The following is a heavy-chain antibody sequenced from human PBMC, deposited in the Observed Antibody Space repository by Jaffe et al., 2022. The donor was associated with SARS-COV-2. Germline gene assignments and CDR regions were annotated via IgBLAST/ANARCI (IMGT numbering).Heavy chain of an antibody. CDR3: TTDYPIVVVITTYDY. CDR1: GFTFSNAW. CDR2: IKSKTDGGTT. V-gene: IGHV3-15*01. Sequence: EVQLVESGGGLVKPGGSLRLSCAASGFTFSNAWMSWVRQAPGKGLEWVGRIKSKTDGGTTDYAAPVKGRFTISRDDSKNTLYLQMNSLKTEDTAVYYCTTDYPIVVVITTYDYWGQGTLVTVSS. D-gene: IGHD3-22*01. J-gene: IGHJ4*02.